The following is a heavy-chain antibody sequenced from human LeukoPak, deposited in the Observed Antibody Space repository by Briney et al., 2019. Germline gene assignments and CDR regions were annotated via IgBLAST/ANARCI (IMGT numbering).Heavy chain of an antibody. Sequence: GGSLRLSCAASGFTFSSYAMHWVRQAPGKGLEGVAVISFDGSNKYYADSVKGRFTISRDNSKNTLYLQMNSLRAEDTAVYYCARDILAVAGTGYFDSWGQGTLVTVSS. CDR3: ARDILAVAGTGYFDS. V-gene: IGHV3-30-3*01. D-gene: IGHD6-19*01. J-gene: IGHJ4*02. CDR2: ISFDGSNK. CDR1: GFTFSSYA.